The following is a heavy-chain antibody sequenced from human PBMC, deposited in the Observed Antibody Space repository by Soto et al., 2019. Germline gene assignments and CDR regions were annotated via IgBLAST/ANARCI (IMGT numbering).Heavy chain of an antibody. Sequence: ASVKVSCKASGYTFTSYGISWVRQAPGQGLEWMGWISAYNGNTNYAQQFQGRVTMTTDTSTSTAYMELRSLRSDDTAMYFCAIYHLELFRFDYWGQGTLVTVSS. V-gene: IGHV1-18*01. CDR1: GYTFTSYG. D-gene: IGHD2-2*01. J-gene: IGHJ4*02. CDR2: ISAYNGNT. CDR3: AIYHLELFRFDY.